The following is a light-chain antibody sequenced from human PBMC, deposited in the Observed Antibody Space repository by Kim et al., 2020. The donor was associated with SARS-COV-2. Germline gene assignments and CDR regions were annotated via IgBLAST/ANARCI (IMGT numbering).Light chain of an antibody. CDR1: QSVSTN. J-gene: IGKJ1*01. CDR3: QQYDNWPPT. Sequence: LSLGERDTLSCRASQSVSTNLAWYQQRPGQAPRLLIYGASIRGTAIPARFSGSGFGAEFTLTISSLQSEDFAIYYCQQYDNWPPTFGQGTKVDIK. CDR2: GAS. V-gene: IGKV3-15*01.